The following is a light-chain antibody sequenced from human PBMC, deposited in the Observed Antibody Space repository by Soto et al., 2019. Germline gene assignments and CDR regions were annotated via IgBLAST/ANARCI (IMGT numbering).Light chain of an antibody. V-gene: IGKV3-20*01. Sequence: VLGESQGSLALSRGRRSILVVSATQSITSSSLAWYQQKPGLAPRLLISGTSNRAAGIPDRFSGSGSGTNLTLTISRLEPEDFAVYYCQQYDSSPRTFGQGTKVDIK. J-gene: IGKJ1*01. CDR1: QSITSSS. CDR3: QQYDSSPRT. CDR2: GTS.